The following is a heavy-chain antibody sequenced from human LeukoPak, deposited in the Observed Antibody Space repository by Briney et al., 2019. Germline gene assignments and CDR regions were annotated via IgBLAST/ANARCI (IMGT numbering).Heavy chain of an antibody. J-gene: IGHJ6*02. Sequence: PGRSLRLSCAASGFTFSSYAMHWVRQAPGKGLEWVAVISYDGSNKYYADSVKGRFTISRDNSKNTLYLQMNSLRAEDTAVYYCARDGQEGRGYFYYYYYGMDVWGQGTTVTVSS. CDR3: ARDGQEGRGYFYYYYYGMDV. V-gene: IGHV3-30-3*01. CDR2: ISYDGSNK. D-gene: IGHD5-18*01. CDR1: GFTFSSYA.